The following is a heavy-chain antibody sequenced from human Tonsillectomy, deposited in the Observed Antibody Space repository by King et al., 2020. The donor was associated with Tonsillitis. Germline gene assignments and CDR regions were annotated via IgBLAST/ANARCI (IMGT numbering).Heavy chain of an antibody. J-gene: IGHJ4*02. Sequence: VQSGRSLRLSCAASGFTFNRYGMHWVRQAPGKGLEWVAVIWYDGSNTDYADSVKGRFTISRDSSKNTLYLQMNSLRVEDTALYYCARDLCGGDCYSMDSWGQGTLVTVSS. V-gene: IGHV3-33*08. D-gene: IGHD2-21*02. CDR3: ARDLCGGDCYSMDS. CDR1: GFTFNRYG. CDR2: IWYDGSNT.